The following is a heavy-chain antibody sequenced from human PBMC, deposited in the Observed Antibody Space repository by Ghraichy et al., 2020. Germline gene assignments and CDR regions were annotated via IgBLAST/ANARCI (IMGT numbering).Heavy chain of an antibody. D-gene: IGHD3-3*01. CDR1: GYTFSDYG. V-gene: IGHV1-18*04. CDR3: ARDTPVRFLEWAIYDY. J-gene: IGHJ4*02. Sequence: ASVKVSFKASGYTFSDYGISWVRQAPGQGLEWMAWISVYNGNTNYAQKFQGRLSVTTDTSTSTAYVELRSLRSDDTAVYFCARDTPVRFLEWAIYDYWGQGTLVTVSS. CDR2: ISVYNGNT.